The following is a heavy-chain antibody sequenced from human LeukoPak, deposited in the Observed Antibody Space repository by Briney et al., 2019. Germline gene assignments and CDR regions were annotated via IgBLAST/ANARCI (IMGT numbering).Heavy chain of an antibody. CDR2: IYYSGGT. J-gene: IGHJ6*03. Sequence: SETLSLTCTVSGGSISSSYWNWLRQPPGKGLEWIGYIYYSGGTNYNPSLKSRVTISIDTSKKQFSLKLSSVTAADTALYYCARDGVFLWSSYYMDVWGKGTTVTVSS. D-gene: IGHD2/OR15-2a*01. CDR1: GGSISSSY. CDR3: ARDGVFLWSSYYMDV. V-gene: IGHV4-59*01.